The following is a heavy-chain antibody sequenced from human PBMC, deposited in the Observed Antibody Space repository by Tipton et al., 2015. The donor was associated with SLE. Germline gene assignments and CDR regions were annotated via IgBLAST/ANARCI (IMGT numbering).Heavy chain of an antibody. CDR2: TYHRSKWYN. V-gene: IGHV6-1*01. CDR3: SRDPHYCLSCMDV. D-gene: IGHD2-15*01. J-gene: IGHJ6*02. CDR1: GDSVSSNSAA. Sequence: QVQLVQSGAEVKPSQTLSLTCAISGDSVSSNSAAWNWLRQSPSRGLEWLGRTYHRSKWYNDYALSMKSRVTINADTSKNQFSLQLNSVTPEDTAVYYCSRDPHYCLSCMDVWGQGTTVTVSS.